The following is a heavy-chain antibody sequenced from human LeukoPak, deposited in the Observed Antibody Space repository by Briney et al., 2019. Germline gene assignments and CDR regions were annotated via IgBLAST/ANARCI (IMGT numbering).Heavy chain of an antibody. CDR1: GFTFSSYA. Sequence: GGSLRLSCGASGFTFSSYAINWVRQAPGKGLEWVSAISATGGSTNYADSVKGRFTISRDNSKNTLYLQMNSLRAEGTAVYYCAKDLGWGRADYWGQGTLVTVSS. J-gene: IGHJ4*02. CDR2: ISATGGST. CDR3: AKDLGWGRADY. D-gene: IGHD2-8*02. V-gene: IGHV3-23*01.